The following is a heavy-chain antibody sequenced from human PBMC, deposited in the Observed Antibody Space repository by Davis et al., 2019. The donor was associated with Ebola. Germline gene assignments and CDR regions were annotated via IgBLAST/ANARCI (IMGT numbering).Heavy chain of an antibody. Sequence: GESLKISCLGSGFTFSNYWMSWVRQAPGKGLEWVSSISSSSSYIYQADSVKGRFTISRDNAKNSLYLQMNSLRAEDTAVYYCARWGQGSSWHVDYWGQGTLVTVSS. V-gene: IGHV3-21*01. J-gene: IGHJ4*02. CDR1: GFTFSNYW. D-gene: IGHD6-13*01. CDR3: ARWGQGSSWHVDY. CDR2: ISSSSSYI.